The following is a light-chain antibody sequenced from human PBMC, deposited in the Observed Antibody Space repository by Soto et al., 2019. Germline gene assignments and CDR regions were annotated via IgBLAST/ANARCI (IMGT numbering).Light chain of an antibody. Sequence: DIQMTQSPSSLSASVGDRVTITCQASQDISNYLNWYQQKPGKAPKLLIYDASNLETGVTSRFSGSGSGTDFNFTISSLQPEDLTTYSCHRYDNRPLGFGQGTRLEIK. CDR2: DAS. CDR3: HRYDNRPLG. J-gene: IGKJ5*01. CDR1: QDISNY. V-gene: IGKV1-33*01.